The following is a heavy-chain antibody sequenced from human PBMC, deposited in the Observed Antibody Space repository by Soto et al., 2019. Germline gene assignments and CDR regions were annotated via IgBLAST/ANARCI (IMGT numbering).Heavy chain of an antibody. V-gene: IGHV1-18*01. J-gene: IGHJ4*02. CDR1: GYTFTSYG. Sequence: ASVKVSCKASGYTFTSYGISWVRQAPGQGLEWMGWISAYIGNTNYAQKLQGRVTMTTDTSTSTAYMELRSLRSDDTAVYYCARDFRRLYYYDSSGYYPPSYYRGQGPLVTVSS. CDR2: ISAYIGNT. CDR3: ARDFRRLYYYDSSGYYPPSYY. D-gene: IGHD3-22*01.